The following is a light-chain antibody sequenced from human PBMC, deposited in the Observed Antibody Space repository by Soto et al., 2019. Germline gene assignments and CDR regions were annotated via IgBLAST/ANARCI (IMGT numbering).Light chain of an antibody. CDR3: SSSTTSSSVSV. CDR1: SRDVGDFNY. Sequence: QSALTQPASVSGSPGQSITIACTGTSRDVGDFNYVSWYKHYPGKAPKLFIYDVTNRPSGVSNRVSGSKSGNTASLTISGLQAEDEAEYYCSSSTTSSSVSVFGSGTKVTVL. J-gene: IGLJ1*01. V-gene: IGLV2-14*03. CDR2: DVT.